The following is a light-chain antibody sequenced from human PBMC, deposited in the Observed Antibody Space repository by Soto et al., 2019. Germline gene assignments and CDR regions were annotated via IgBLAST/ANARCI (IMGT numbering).Light chain of an antibody. Sequence: EIVLAQSPGTLSLSPGERATLSCRASQTISSRYLTWYQKKPGQPPRLLIYDASFRATGIPDRFSGSGSGTDFTLAISSLEPADFAVYYCQQRSRWPPWSFGQGTKVDIK. CDR3: QQRSRWPPWS. V-gene: IGKV3D-20*02. CDR1: QTISSRY. CDR2: DAS. J-gene: IGKJ1*01.